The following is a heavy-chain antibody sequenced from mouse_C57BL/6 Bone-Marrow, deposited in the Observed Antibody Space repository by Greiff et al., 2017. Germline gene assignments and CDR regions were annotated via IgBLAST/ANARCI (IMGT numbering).Heavy chain of an antibody. Sequence: VQLQQPGAELVKPGASVKLSCKASGYTFTSYWMHWVKQRPGQGLEWIGMIHPNSGSTNYNETFKSKATLTVDTSSSTAYMQLSSLTSEDSAVYYCARSSHYSNYVGAMDYWGQGTSVTVTS. V-gene: IGHV1-64*01. CDR1: GYTFTSYW. CDR3: ARSSHYSNYVGAMDY. J-gene: IGHJ4*01. D-gene: IGHD2-5*01. CDR2: IHPNSGST.